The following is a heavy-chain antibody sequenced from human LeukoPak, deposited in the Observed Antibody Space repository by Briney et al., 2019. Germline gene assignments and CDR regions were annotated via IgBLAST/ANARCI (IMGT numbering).Heavy chain of an antibody. J-gene: IGHJ4*02. Sequence: SETLSLTCTVSGGSISSYYWSWIRQPPGKGLEWIGYIYYSGSTNYNPSLKSRVTISVDTSKNQFSLKLSSVTAADTAVYYCTRGRLRSAQDSWGQGTLVTVSS. CDR1: GGSISSYY. CDR3: TRGRLRSAQDS. CDR2: IYYSGST. D-gene: IGHD6-6*01. V-gene: IGHV4-59*01.